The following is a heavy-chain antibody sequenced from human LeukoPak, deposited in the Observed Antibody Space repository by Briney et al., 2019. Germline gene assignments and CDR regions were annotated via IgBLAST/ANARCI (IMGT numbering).Heavy chain of an antibody. CDR2: IYYSGST. Sequence: SQTLSLTCTVSGGSISSGDYYWSWIRQPPGKGLEWIGYIYYSGSTYYNPSLMSRVTISVDTSKNQFSLKLSSVTAADTAVYYCARGYYGSGSYEPWGQGTLVTVSS. J-gene: IGHJ5*02. CDR3: ARGYYGSGSYEP. CDR1: GGSISSGDYY. D-gene: IGHD3-10*01. V-gene: IGHV4-30-4*01.